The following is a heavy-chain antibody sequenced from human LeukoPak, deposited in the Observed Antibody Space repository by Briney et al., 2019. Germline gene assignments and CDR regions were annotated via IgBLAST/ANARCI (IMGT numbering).Heavy chain of an antibody. CDR1: GGSISSYY. Sequence: PSETLSLTCTVSGGSISSYYWSWIRQPPGKGLEWIGYIYYSGNTNYKPSLKSRVTMSVDTSKNQFSLRLSSVNAADTAVYYCARDILATSIAAPYYWGQGTLVTVSS. CDR2: IYYSGNT. J-gene: IGHJ4*02. CDR3: ARDILATSIAAPYY. D-gene: IGHD6-13*01. V-gene: IGHV4-59*12.